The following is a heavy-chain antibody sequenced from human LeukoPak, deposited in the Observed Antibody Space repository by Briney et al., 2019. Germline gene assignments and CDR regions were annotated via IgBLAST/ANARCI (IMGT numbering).Heavy chain of an antibody. CDR3: ARDSIAARPGYYYYYMDV. CDR1: GGSISSYY. Sequence: PSETLSLTCTVSGGSISSYYWSWIRQPAGKGLEWIGRIYTSGSTNYNPSLKSRVTMSVDTSKNQFSLKLSSVTAADTAVYYCARDSIAARPGYYYYYMDVWGKGTTVTVSS. D-gene: IGHD6-6*01. CDR2: IYTSGST. J-gene: IGHJ6*03. V-gene: IGHV4-4*07.